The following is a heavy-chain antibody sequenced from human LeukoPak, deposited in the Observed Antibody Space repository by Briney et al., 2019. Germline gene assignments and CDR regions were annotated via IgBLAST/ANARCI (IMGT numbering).Heavy chain of an antibody. V-gene: IGHV3-49*04. CDR2: IRSKAYGGTT. CDR1: GFTFGDYA. J-gene: IGHJ4*02. D-gene: IGHD3-9*01. Sequence: GGSLRLSCTASGFTFGDYAMSWARQAPGKGLEWVGIIRSKAYGGTTEYAASVKGRFTISRDDSKSIAYLQMNSLKTEDTAVYYCTRAREGYDILTGYFLWGQGTLVTVSS. CDR3: TRAREGYDILTGYFL.